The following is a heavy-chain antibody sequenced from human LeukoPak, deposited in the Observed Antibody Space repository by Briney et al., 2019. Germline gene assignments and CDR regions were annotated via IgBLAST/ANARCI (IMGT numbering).Heavy chain of an antibody. V-gene: IGHV1-18*01. Sequence: ASVRVSCKASGYTFSSHVISWVRQAPGQGLEWMGWISAYNGNTNYAQKLQGRVTMTTDTSTSTAYMELRSLTSDDTAVYYCARGYDILTGYYTPYWFDPWGQGTLVTASS. CDR1: GYTFSSHV. J-gene: IGHJ5*02. D-gene: IGHD3-9*01. CDR2: ISAYNGNT. CDR3: ARGYDILTGYYTPYWFDP.